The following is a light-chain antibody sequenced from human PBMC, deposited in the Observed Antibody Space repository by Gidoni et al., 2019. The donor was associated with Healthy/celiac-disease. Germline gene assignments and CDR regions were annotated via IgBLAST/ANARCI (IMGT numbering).Light chain of an antibody. CDR1: QGISSY. J-gene: IGKJ4*01. V-gene: IGKV1-8*01. CDR2: AAS. Sequence: AIRMTQSPSSFSASTGDRVTITCRASQGISSYLDWYQQKPGKAPKLLIYAASTLQSGVPSRFSGSGSGTDFTLTSSCLQSEDFATYYCQQYYSYPRTFGGGTKVEIK. CDR3: QQYYSYPRT.